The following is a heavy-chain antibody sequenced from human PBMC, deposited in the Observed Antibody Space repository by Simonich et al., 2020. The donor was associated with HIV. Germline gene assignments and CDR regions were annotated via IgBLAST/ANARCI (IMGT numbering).Heavy chain of an antibody. D-gene: IGHD6-13*01. Sequence: QVQLQQWGAGLLKPSETLSLTCAVYGGSFSGYYWSWIRQPPGKGLEWIGEINHSESPHFNPSLKGRVPISVDTSKNQFSLKLSSVTAADTAVYYCARLTAGGLGEYFQHWGQGTLVTVSS. V-gene: IGHV4-34*01. CDR3: ARLTAGGLGEYFQH. CDR1: GGSFSGYY. CDR2: INHSESP. J-gene: IGHJ1*01.